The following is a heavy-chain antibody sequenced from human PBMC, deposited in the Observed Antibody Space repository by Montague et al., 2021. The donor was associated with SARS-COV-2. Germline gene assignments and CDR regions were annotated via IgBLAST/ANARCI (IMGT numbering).Heavy chain of an antibody. Sequence: CAISGDSVSSNFATWNWSRHSPLKGLEWLGRTYYRSKRYNDYAESVKSRITIDPDTSRHQFSLHLNSVTPEDTTVYYCARIPVGSKYYFDFWGQGTLVTVSS. V-gene: IGHV6-1*01. CDR1: GDSVSSNFAT. CDR3: ARIPVGSKYYFDF. J-gene: IGHJ4*02. D-gene: IGHD2-2*01. CDR2: TYYRSKRYN.